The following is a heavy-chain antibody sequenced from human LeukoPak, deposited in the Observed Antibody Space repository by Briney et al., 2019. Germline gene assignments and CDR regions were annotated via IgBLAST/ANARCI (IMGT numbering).Heavy chain of an antibody. CDR2: MNPNSGNT. CDR1: GYTFTSYD. V-gene: IGHV1-8*01. Sequence: GASVKVSCKASGYTFTSYDINWVRQATGQGLEWMGWMNPNSGNTGYAQKFQGRVTMTRNTSISTAYMELSSLRSEDTAVYYCARGPYYDFWSGYYRGEVWYFDYWGQGTLVTVSS. CDR3: ARGPYYDFWSGYYRGEVWYFDY. D-gene: IGHD3-3*01. J-gene: IGHJ4*02.